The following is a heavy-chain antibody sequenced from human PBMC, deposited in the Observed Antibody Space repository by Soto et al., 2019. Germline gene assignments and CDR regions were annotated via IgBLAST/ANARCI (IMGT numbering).Heavy chain of an antibody. V-gene: IGHV1-18*01. D-gene: IGHD2-15*01. Sequence: QVQLVQSGAEVKKPGASVKVSCKASGYTFISYGISWVRQAPGQGLEWLGWISAYNGDTNHAQKLQGRVTMTTDTSTSTAYMELRSLRSDDTAVYYCAREPTSGGNAGIDSWGQGTLVTVSS. J-gene: IGHJ5*01. CDR3: AREPTSGGNAGIDS. CDR2: ISAYNGDT. CDR1: GYTFISYG.